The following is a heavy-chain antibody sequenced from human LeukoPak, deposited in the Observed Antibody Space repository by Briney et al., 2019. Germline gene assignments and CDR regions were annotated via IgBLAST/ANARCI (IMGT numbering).Heavy chain of an antibody. J-gene: IGHJ5*02. V-gene: IGHV3-66*01. Sequence: GSLRLSCAASGFTFSITYMAWVRQAPGKGLEWVGVIYSGGNTYYADPVKGRFTIARDNSKKTLSLQMNNLRVDDTAVYYCARVQSQWFDPWGQGTLVTVAS. CDR2: IYSGGNT. CDR1: GFTFSITY. CDR3: ARVQSQWFDP.